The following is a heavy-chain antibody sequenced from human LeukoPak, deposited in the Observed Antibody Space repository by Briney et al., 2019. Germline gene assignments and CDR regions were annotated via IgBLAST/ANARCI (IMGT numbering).Heavy chain of an antibody. V-gene: IGHV1-46*01. CDR1: GYTFTGYY. CDR2: INPSGGST. CDR3: ATGPYYDILTGYYRGFDY. Sequence: ASVKVSCKASGYTFTGYYMHWVRQAPGQGLEWMGIINPSGGSTSYAQKFQGRVTMTRDTSTSTVYMELSSLRSEDTAVYYCATGPYYDILTGYYRGFDYWGQGTLVTVSS. J-gene: IGHJ4*02. D-gene: IGHD3-9*01.